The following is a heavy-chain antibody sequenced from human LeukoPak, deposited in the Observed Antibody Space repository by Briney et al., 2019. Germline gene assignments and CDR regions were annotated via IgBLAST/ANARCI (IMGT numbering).Heavy chain of an antibody. Sequence: PSETLSLTCTVSGDSISRNSYYWGWIRQAPGKGLEWIGTIFYGGSTYYNPSLNSRVTISVDTSKNQFSLILFSVTAADTAVYYCARVSSSHYFDYWGQGTLVTVSS. D-gene: IGHD2-2*01. CDR2: IFYGGST. CDR1: GDSISRNSYY. J-gene: IGHJ4*02. CDR3: ARVSSSHYFDY. V-gene: IGHV4-39*07.